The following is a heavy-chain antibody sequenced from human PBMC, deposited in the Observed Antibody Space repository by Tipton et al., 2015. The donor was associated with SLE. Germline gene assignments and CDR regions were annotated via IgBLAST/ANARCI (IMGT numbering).Heavy chain of an antibody. V-gene: IGHV4-39*01. CDR2: IYYSANT. J-gene: IGHJ5*02. D-gene: IGHD2-15*01. CDR1: GDPITSSSYY. CDR3: TRHVVGVASRPGWFDT. Sequence: TLSLTCTVSGDPITSSSYYWGWIRQPPGKGLEWIGSIYYSANTYDNPSLKSRVTISVDTSRNQFSLKLNFVTAADTAFYYCTRHVVGVASRPGWFDTWGQGTLVSVSS.